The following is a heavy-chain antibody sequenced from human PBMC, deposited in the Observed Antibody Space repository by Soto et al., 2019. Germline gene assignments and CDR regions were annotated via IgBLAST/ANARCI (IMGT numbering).Heavy chain of an antibody. D-gene: IGHD6-19*01. CDR3: ARGRIAVAGSLEGGAFEI. J-gene: IGHJ3*02. CDR2: IYTSGST. Sequence: QVQLQESGPGLVKPSETLSLTCTVSGGSINSYYWSWIRQPAGKGLEWIGRIYTSGSTNYNPSLRSRATMSVDTSNNQFSLKLSSGPAADSAVYYCARGRIAVAGSLEGGAFEIWGEGTMVTVSS. V-gene: IGHV4-4*07. CDR1: GGSINSYY.